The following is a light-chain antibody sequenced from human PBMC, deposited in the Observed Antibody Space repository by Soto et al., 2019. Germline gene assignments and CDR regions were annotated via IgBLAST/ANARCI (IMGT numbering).Light chain of an antibody. V-gene: IGKV3-15*01. CDR1: ESINNN. J-gene: IGKJ4*01. CDR3: QQHHKWPLT. CDR2: AAT. Sequence: EIGMTQSPATLSVSPGEGATLFSTPSESINNNLAWYQQKPGQAPRLLIYAATTRATGFPARFSGSGSGTEFTLTISSLQSEDFAVYYCQQHHKWPLTFGGGTKVDIK.